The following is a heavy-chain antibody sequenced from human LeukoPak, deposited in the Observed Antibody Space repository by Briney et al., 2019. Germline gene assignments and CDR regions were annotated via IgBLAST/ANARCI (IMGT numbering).Heavy chain of an antibody. J-gene: IGHJ4*02. V-gene: IGHV4-39*01. Sequence: PSETLSLTCTVSGGSISSSSYYWGWIRQPPGKGLEWIGSIYYSGSTCYNPSLKSRVTISVDTSKNQFSLKLSSVTAADTAVYYCARHVDGRSGYYIGLVDYWGQGTLVTVSS. D-gene: IGHD3-22*01. CDR1: GGSISSSSYY. CDR2: IYYSGST. CDR3: ARHVDGRSGYYIGLVDY.